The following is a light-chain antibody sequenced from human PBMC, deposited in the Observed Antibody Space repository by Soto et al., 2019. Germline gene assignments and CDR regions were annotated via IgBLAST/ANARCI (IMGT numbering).Light chain of an antibody. J-gene: IGKJ1*01. CDR3: QQYNNWLWT. V-gene: IGKV3-15*01. CDR2: GAS. CDR1: QNISSN. Sequence: EIVMTQSPATLSVSPGERATLSCRASQNISSNLAWYQQKPGQAPRVLIDGASTRATGIPARFSGSGSGTEFTLTLSSLQSEDFAVYYCQQYNNWLWTFGQGPKVEIK.